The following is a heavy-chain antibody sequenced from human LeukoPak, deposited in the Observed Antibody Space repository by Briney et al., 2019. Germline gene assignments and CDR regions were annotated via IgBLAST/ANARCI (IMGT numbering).Heavy chain of an antibody. Sequence: SETLSLTCTVSGGSISNYYWSWIRQPAGKGLEWIGRIYTSGSTNYNPSLKSRVTMSVDTSKNQFSLKLSSVTAADTAVYYCARDLYEGTYYDFWSGYQAQYYFDYWGQGTLVTVSS. V-gene: IGHV4-4*07. CDR3: ARDLYEGTYYDFWSGYQAQYYFDY. CDR2: IYTSGST. CDR1: GGSISNYY. J-gene: IGHJ4*02. D-gene: IGHD3-3*01.